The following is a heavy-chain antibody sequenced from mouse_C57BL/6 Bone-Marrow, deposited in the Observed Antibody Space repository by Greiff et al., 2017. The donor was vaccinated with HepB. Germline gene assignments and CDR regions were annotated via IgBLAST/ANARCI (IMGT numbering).Heavy chain of an antibody. D-gene: IGHD3-2*02. CDR2: ISNGGGST. CDR3: AKTAQAYAMDY. J-gene: IGHJ4*01. V-gene: IGHV5-12*01. CDR1: GFTFSDYY. Sequence: EVKLVESGGGLVQPGGSLKLSCAASGFTFSDYYMYWVRQTPEKRLEWVAYISNGGGSTYYPDTVKGRFTISRDNAKNTLYLQRSRLKSEDTAMYYCAKTAQAYAMDYWGQGTSVTVSS.